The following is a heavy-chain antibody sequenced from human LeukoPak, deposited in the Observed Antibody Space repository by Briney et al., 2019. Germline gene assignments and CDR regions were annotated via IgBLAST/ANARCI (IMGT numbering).Heavy chain of an antibody. V-gene: IGHV4-31*03. J-gene: IGHJ4*02. CDR2: IYYSGST. CDR3: ARDRGSIVARYFDY. Sequence: SETLSLTCTVSGGSISSGGYYWSWIRQHPGKGLDWIGYIYYSGSTYYNPSLKGRVTISVDTSKNQFSLKLSSVTAADTAVYYCARDRGSIVARYFDYWGQGTLVTVSS. CDR1: GGSISSGGYY. D-gene: IGHD6-25*01.